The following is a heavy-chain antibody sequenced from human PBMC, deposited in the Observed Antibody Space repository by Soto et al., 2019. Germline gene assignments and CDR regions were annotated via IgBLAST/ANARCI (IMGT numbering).Heavy chain of an antibody. V-gene: IGHV4-4*07. J-gene: IGHJ4*02. D-gene: IGHD3-10*01. CDR2: IYTSGST. CDR3: ARTIEPNYYGSGSYYSVFDY. CDR1: GGSISGYY. Sequence: SETLSLTCTVSGGSISGYYWSWIRQPAGKGLEWIGRIYTSGSTNYNPSLKSRVTLSVDTSKNQFSLKLTSVTAADTAVYYCARTIEPNYYGSGSYYSVFDYWGQGTLVTVSS.